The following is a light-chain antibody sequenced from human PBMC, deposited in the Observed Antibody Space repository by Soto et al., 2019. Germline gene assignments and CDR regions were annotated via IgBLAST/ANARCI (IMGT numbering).Light chain of an antibody. J-gene: IGKJ1*01. V-gene: IGKV1-27*01. CDR1: QGVSDY. Sequence: DIQMTQSPSSLSASVGERVTITCRASQGVSDYLAWYQQKPGKVPKLLIYEASTWQSGIPSRFSGSGSGTDFTPTISSLQAEYVATYCCQKYNRPPRTFGQGTKVEIK. CDR3: QKYNRPPRT. CDR2: EAS.